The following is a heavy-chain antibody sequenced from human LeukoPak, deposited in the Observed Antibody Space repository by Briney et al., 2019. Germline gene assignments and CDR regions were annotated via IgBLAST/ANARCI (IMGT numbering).Heavy chain of an antibody. CDR2: FDPEDGET. D-gene: IGHD2-2*01. V-gene: IGHV1-24*01. CDR3: ATLDRYCSSTSCYRFDY. Sequence: ASVKVSCKVSGYTLTELSMHWVRQAPGKGLEWMGGFDPEDGETIYAQKFQGSVTMTEDTSTDTAYMELSSLRSEDTAVYYCATLDRYCSSTSCYRFDYWGQGTLVTVSS. CDR1: GYTLTELS. J-gene: IGHJ4*02.